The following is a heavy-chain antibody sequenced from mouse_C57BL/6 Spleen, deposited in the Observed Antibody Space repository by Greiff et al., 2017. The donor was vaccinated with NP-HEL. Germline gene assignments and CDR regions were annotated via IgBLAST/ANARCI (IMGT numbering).Heavy chain of an antibody. V-gene: IGHV7-4*01. Sequence: EVKVVESRGGLVQPGASLRLSCAASGFTFTDYYMSWVRQPPGKAPEWLALIRNKANGYTTEYTASVKGRFTISRDNSQNILYRQMNTLRAEDSATYYCVGSNYAWFAYWGQGTLVTVSA. CDR1: GFTFTDYY. CDR3: VGSNYAWFAY. D-gene: IGHD2-5*01. CDR2: IRNKANGYTT. J-gene: IGHJ3*01.